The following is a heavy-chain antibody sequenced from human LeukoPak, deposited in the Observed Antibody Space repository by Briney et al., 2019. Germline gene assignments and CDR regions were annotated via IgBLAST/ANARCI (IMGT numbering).Heavy chain of an antibody. D-gene: IGHD1-26*01. V-gene: IGHV3-23*01. CDR3: VKDIESGSWYRGFDY. CDR2: ISGSGGST. CDR1: GFTFSTYA. Sequence: QSGGSLRLSCAASGFTFSTYAMSWVRQAPGKGLEWVSAISGSGGSTYYADSVEGRFAIFRDNSKDSVYLQMNSLRPEDTAFYYCVKDIESGSWYRGFDYWGQGSLVTVSS. J-gene: IGHJ4*02.